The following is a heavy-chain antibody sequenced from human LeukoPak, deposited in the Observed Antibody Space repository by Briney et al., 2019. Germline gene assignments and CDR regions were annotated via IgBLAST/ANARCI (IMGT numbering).Heavy chain of an antibody. V-gene: IGHV4-59*08. CDR2: IYYGGGT. J-gene: IGHJ4*02. D-gene: IGHD3-22*01. CDR1: GGSIRNYY. CDR3: ARHSYDSSGYYFDY. Sequence: SETLSLTCTVSGGSIRNYYWSWIRQPPGKGLEWIGYIYYGGGTNYNPSLKSRVTISVDTSKNQFSLNLSSVTAADTAVCYCARHSYDSSGYYFDYWGQGTLVTVSS.